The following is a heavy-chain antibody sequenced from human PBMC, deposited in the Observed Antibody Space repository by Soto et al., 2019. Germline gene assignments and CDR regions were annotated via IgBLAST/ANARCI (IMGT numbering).Heavy chain of an antibody. CDR3: AILPVVTDIYV. Sequence: GGSLRLSCAASGFTFSSYGMHWVRQAPGKGLEWVAVISYDGSNKYYADSVKGRFTISRDNSKNTLYLQMNSLRAEDTAVYYCAILPVVTDIYVWGQGTTVTVSS. J-gene: IGHJ6*02. D-gene: IGHD2-21*02. V-gene: IGHV3-30*03. CDR2: ISYDGSNK. CDR1: GFTFSSYG.